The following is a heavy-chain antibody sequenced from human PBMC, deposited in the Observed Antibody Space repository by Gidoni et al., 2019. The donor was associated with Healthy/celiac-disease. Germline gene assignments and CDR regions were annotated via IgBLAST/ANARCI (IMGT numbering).Heavy chain of an antibody. CDR2: IWYDGSNK. CDR1: GFTFSSYG. Sequence: QVQLVESGGGVVQPGRSLRLSCAASGFTFSSYGMHWVRQAPGKGLEWVAVIWYDGSNKYYADSVKGRFTISRDNSKNTLYLQMNSLRAEDTAVYYCARDRVRYFAKYYFDYWGQGTLVTVSS. D-gene: IGHD3-9*01. V-gene: IGHV3-33*01. CDR3: ARDRVRYFAKYYFDY. J-gene: IGHJ4*02.